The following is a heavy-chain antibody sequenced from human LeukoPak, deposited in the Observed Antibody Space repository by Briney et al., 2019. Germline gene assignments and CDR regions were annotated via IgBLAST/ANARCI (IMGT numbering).Heavy chain of an antibody. Sequence: GGSLRLSCAASGFTFSSYARSWVRQAPGRGLEGVSVISGSGDTTNYADSVKGRFTISRDNSKNTLYLQMNSLRAEDTAVYYCARLREIPVFGVVPNSTSYFDYWGQGTLVTVSS. V-gene: IGHV3-23*01. CDR1: GFTFSSYA. CDR2: ISGSGDTT. D-gene: IGHD3-3*01. CDR3: ARLREIPVFGVVPNSTSYFDY. J-gene: IGHJ4*02.